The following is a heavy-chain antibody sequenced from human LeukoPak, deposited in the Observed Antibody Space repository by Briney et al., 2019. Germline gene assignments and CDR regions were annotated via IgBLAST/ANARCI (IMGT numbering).Heavy chain of an antibody. CDR3: ARQWLVPLGYYYYYYGMDV. CDR2: INHSGST. D-gene: IGHD6-19*01. J-gene: IGHJ6*02. CDR1: GGSFSGYY. Sequence: SETLSLTCAVYGGSFSGYYWSWIRRPPGKGLEWIGEINHSGSTNYNPSLKSRVTISVDTSKNQFSLKLSSVTAADTAVYYCARQWLVPLGYYYYYYGMDVWGQGTTVTVSS. V-gene: IGHV4-34*01.